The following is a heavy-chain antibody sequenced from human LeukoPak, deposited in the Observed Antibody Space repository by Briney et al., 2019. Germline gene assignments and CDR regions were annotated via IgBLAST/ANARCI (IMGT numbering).Heavy chain of an antibody. V-gene: IGHV4-61*01. CDR2: ISYSGST. CDR1: GGSVSSGSDY. J-gene: IGHJ3*01. Sequence: ASETLSLTCTVSGGSVSSGSDYWSWIRQPPGKGLEWIGHISYSGSTNYNPSLKSRVTISLDTSKNQLSLKLSSVTTANTAVYYCARGIFGMVLNAFDLWGRGTMVTVSS. D-gene: IGHD3-3*01. CDR3: ARGIFGMVLNAFDL.